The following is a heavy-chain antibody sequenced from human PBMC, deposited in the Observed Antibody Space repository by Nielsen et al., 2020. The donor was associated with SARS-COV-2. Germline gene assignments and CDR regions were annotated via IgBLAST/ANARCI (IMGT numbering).Heavy chain of an antibody. Sequence: SLKISCAASGFTFDDYAMHWVRQAPGKGLEWVSGISWNSGSIGYADSVKGRFTISRDNAKNSLYLQMNSLRAEDTALYYCAKDLGSSNYYYGMDVWGQGTTVTVSS. CDR2: ISWNSGSI. V-gene: IGHV3-9*01. D-gene: IGHD3-10*01. CDR1: GFTFDDYA. J-gene: IGHJ6*02. CDR3: AKDLGSSNYYYGMDV.